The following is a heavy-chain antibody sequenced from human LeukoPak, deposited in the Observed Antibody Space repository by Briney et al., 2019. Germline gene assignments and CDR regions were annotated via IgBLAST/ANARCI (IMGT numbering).Heavy chain of an antibody. J-gene: IGHJ4*02. V-gene: IGHV4-34*01. CDR3: ARVVRPEPTRSGSYYFDY. CDR1: GGSFSGYY. D-gene: IGHD1-26*01. CDR2: INHSGST. Sequence: SETLSLTCAVYGGSFSGYYWSWIRQPPGKGLEWIGEINHSGSTNYNPSLKSRVTISVDTSKNQFSLKLSSVTAADTAVYYCARVVRPEPTRSGSYYFDYWGQGTLVTVSS.